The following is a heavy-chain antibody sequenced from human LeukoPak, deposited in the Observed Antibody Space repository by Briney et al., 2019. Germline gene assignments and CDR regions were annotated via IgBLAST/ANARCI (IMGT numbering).Heavy chain of an antibody. CDR2: LYTGGST. CDR1: GFTVSSNY. D-gene: IGHD5-12*01. J-gene: IGHJ4*02. Sequence: PGGSLRLSCAASGFTVSSNYMSWVRQAPGKGLEWVSLLYTGGSTYYADSVKGRFTISRDNSKNTLYLQMNSLRAEDTAVYYCAETRGGYDFDYWGQGTLVTVSS. CDR3: AETRGGYDFDY. V-gene: IGHV3-53*01.